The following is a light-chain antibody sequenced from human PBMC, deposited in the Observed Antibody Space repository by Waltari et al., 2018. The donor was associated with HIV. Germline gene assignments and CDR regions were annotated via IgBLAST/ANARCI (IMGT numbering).Light chain of an antibody. J-gene: IGKJ3*01. CDR2: SAS. Sequence: DIQMTQSPSSLSASLGDSVFLTCRASQAISTYLNWYQQKPGKAPVLLVYSASTLQPGAPSRFRGAGSGRDFSLSISGLQTEDFATYFCQQSYGSPFNFGPGT. CDR3: QQSYGSPFN. V-gene: IGKV1-39*01. CDR1: QAISTY.